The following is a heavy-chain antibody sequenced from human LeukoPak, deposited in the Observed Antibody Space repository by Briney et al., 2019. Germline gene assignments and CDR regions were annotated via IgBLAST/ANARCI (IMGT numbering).Heavy chain of an antibody. CDR1: GGSISSYY. CDR3: AXXSXXXXXDFDY. CDR2: IYXSGXT. Sequence: SETLSLTCTVSGGSISSYYWSWIRQPPGKGLEWIGYIYXSGXTXXXXXXXXRVTISVDTSKNQFSLKLSSVTAADTAVYYCAXXSXXXXXDFDYWGQGTLVTXSS. J-gene: IGHJ4*02. V-gene: IGHV4-59*01.